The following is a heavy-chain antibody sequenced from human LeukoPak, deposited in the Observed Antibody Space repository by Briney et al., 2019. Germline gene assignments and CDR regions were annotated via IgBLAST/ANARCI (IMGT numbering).Heavy chain of an antibody. J-gene: IGHJ5*02. CDR1: GGSISSYY. CDR3: ARDLGAGYYYGSGSRWFDP. D-gene: IGHD3-10*01. Sequence: SETLSLTCTVSGGSISSYYWSWIRQPPGKGLEWIGYIYYIGSTNYNPSLKSRVTISVDTSKNQFSLKLNSVTTADTAVYYCARDLGAGYYYGSGSRWFDPWGQGTLVTVSS. CDR2: IYYIGST. V-gene: IGHV4-59*01.